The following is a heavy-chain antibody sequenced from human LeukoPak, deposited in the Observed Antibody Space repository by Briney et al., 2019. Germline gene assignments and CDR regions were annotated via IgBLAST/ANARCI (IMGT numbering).Heavy chain of an antibody. Sequence: GGALRLSCASSGFTFSNYAMSSVRQAPGKGLEWVSSISDSGGSTYYADSVKGWFTISRDNSKNTLYLQMNSRRAEDTAVYYCAKRNYYFDYWGQGTLVTVSS. CDR1: GFTFSNYA. J-gene: IGHJ4*02. CDR2: ISDSGGST. V-gene: IGHV3-23*01. D-gene: IGHD1-14*01. CDR3: AKRNYYFDY.